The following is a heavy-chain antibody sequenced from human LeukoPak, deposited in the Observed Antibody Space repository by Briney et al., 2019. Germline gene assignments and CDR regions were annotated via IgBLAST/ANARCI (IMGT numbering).Heavy chain of an antibody. CDR3: ARDLSPYYYGSGSYYNSLY. D-gene: IGHD3-10*01. CDR1: GYTFTSYG. J-gene: IGHJ4*02. CDR2: ISAYNGNT. Sequence: RASVKVSCKASGYTFTSYGISWVRQAPGQGLEWMGWISAYNGNTNYAQKLQGRVTMTTDTSTSTAYMELRSLRSDDTAVYYCARDLSPYYYGSGSYYNSLYWGQGTLVTVSS. V-gene: IGHV1-18*01.